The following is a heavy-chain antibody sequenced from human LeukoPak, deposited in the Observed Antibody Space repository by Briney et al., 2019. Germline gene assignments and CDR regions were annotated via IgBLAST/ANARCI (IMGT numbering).Heavy chain of an antibody. CDR3: AREPYCSSSSCTSV. D-gene: IGHD2-2*01. V-gene: IGHV4-59*01. CDR2: IYYSVST. CDR1: GGSISTYY. Sequence: SETLSLTCTVSGGSISTYYWSWIRQPPGKGLEWIGNIYYSVSTNYNPSLTSRVTISQHTSKNQFSPELTSVTAADAAVYYCAREPYCSSSSCTSVWGQGTLVTVSS. J-gene: IGHJ4*02.